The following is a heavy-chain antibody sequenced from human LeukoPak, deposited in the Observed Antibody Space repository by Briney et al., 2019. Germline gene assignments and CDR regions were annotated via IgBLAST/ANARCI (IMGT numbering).Heavy chain of an antibody. Sequence: AGSLRLSCSASGFTFSSYGMHWVRQAPGKGLAGVAVIWYDGSNKYYADSVKGRFSISRDNSKNTLYLQMNSLRAEDTAVYYCAREAVVVPDDIGYFQHWGQGTLVTVSS. CDR3: AREAVVVPDDIGYFQH. CDR2: IWYDGSNK. D-gene: IGHD2-2*02. V-gene: IGHV3-33*01. CDR1: GFTFSSYG. J-gene: IGHJ1*01.